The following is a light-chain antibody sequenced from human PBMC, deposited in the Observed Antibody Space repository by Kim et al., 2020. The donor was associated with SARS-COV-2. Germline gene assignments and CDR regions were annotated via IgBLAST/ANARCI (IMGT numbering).Light chain of an antibody. Sequence: DIQLTQSPSTVSASVGDRVTVTCQASQDISTWLAWYQQKPGKAPKLLIYYASALHSGVPSRFSGRGSGTNFTLTISGLQPEDFATYQCLHATSIVPFVTFGQRTRLEIK. J-gene: IGKJ5*01. CDR3: LHATSIVPFVT. CDR1: QDISTW. CDR2: YAS. V-gene: IGKV1D-12*01.